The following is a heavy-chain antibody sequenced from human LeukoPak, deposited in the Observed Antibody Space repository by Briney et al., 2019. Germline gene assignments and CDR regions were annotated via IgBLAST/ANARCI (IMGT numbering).Heavy chain of an antibody. D-gene: IGHD6-19*01. CDR3: AREGGITVAGKFDS. CDR2: IQYDESDK. J-gene: IGHJ4*02. CDR1: GLTFSTSG. V-gene: IGHV3-30*02. Sequence: GGSLRLSCAASGLTFSTSGMHWVRQAPGKGLEWMAFIQYDESDKYYADSVRGRFTISRDNSKNTLYLQMNSLRAEDTAVYYCAREGGITVAGKFDSWGQGTLVTVSS.